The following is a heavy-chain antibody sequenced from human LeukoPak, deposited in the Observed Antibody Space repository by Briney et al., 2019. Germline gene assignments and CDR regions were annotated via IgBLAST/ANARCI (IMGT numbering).Heavy chain of an antibody. J-gene: IGHJ4*02. D-gene: IGHD6-13*01. CDR3: ASGYSSRFYFDY. Sequence: SETLSLTCTVSGGSISSYYWSWIRQPPGEGLEWIGYIYYSGSTNYNPSLKSRVTISVDTSKNQFSLKLSSVTAADTAVYYCASGYSSRFYFDYWGQGTLVTVSS. V-gene: IGHV4-59*08. CDR1: GGSISSYY. CDR2: IYYSGST.